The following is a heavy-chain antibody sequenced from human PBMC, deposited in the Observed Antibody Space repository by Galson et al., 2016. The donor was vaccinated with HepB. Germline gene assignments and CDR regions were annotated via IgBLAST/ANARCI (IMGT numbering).Heavy chain of an antibody. CDR2: ISGNTDFT. J-gene: IGHJ4*02. CDR3: VRNLFSGDDYSVDY. Sequence: SLRLSCAVSGFNFRSYMMDWVRLPPGKGLEWVSGISGNTDFTYYADSAKGRFTISRDNAKNLVFLEMNSLRAEDTAMYYCVRNLFSGDDYSVDYWGQGTLVTVSS. V-gene: IGHV3-21*04. D-gene: IGHD4-11*01. CDR1: GFNFRSYM.